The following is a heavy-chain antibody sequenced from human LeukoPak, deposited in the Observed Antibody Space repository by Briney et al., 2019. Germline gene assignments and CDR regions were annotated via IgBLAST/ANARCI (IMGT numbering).Heavy chain of an antibody. V-gene: IGHV1-2*06. J-gene: IGHJ4*02. CDR2: INPNSGGT. Sequence: ASVKVSCKASGYTFTDFYMHWVRQAPGLGLEWMGRINPNSGGTNYAQKFQGRVTMTRDTSISTAYMELSRLRSDDTAVYYCARSTPIGHFDCWGQGTLVTVSS. D-gene: IGHD2-21*01. CDR3: ARSTPIGHFDC. CDR1: GYTFTDFY.